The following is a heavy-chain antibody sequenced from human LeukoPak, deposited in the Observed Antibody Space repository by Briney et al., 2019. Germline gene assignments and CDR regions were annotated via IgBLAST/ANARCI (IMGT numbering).Heavy chain of an antibody. J-gene: IGHJ3*02. CDR1: GFTVSSNY. CDR2: IYSGGST. CDR3: AKDRGGTDTAMYYHGFDI. Sequence: GGSLRLSCAASGFTVSSNYMSWVRQAPGKGLEWVSVIYSGGSTYYADSVKGRFTISRDNSKNTLYLQMNSLRAEDTAVYYCAKDRGGTDTAMYYHGFDIWGQGTMVIVSS. V-gene: IGHV3-53*01. D-gene: IGHD5-18*01.